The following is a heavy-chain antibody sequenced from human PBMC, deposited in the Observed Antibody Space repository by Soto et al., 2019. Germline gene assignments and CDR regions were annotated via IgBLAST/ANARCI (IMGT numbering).Heavy chain of an antibody. CDR3: ARLILDGNSIRNYYYGMDV. D-gene: IGHD2-15*01. Sequence: SETLYLTCNVSGGSISSSSYYWGWIRQPPWRGLEWIGSIYYSGSTYYNPSLKSRVTISVDTSKNQFSLKLSSVTAADTAVYYCARLILDGNSIRNYYYGMDVWGQGTTVT. J-gene: IGHJ6*02. CDR1: GGSISSSSYY. V-gene: IGHV4-39*01. CDR2: IYYSGST.